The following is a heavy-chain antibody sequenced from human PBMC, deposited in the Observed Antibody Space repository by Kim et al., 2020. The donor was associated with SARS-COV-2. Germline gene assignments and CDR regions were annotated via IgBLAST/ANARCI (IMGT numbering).Heavy chain of an antibody. CDR1: GYTFTSYD. J-gene: IGHJ6*03. Sequence: ASVKVSCKASGYTFTSYDINWVRQATGQGLEWMGWMNPNSGNTGYAQKFQGRVTMTRNTSISTAYMELSSLRSEDTAVYYCARTDYSSTGYYYYYYMDVWGKGTTVTVSS. CDR3: ARTDYSSTGYYYYYYMDV. V-gene: IGHV1-8*01. CDR2: MNPNSGNT. D-gene: IGHD2-2*01.